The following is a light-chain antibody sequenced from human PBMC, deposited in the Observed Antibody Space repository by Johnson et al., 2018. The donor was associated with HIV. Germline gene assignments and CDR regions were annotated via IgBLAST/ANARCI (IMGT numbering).Light chain of an antibody. CDR1: SSNIGNNY. CDR2: DNN. CDR3: GTWHSALRGGGV. Sequence: QSVLTQPPSVSAAPGQKVTISCSGSSSNIGNNYVSWYQQFPGTAPKLLIYDNNKRPSGIPDRFSGSKSGTSATLGITGLQTGDEADYYCGTWHSALRGGGVFGTRTRVTVL. J-gene: IGLJ1*01. V-gene: IGLV1-51*01.